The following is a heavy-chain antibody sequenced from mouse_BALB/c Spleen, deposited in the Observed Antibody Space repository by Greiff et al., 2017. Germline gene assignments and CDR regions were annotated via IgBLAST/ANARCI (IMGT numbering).Heavy chain of an antibody. D-gene: IGHD2-1*01. CDR3: ARDGDGNSYFDY. V-gene: IGHV5-9-4*01. CDR1: GFTFSSYA. Sequence: EVQVVESGGGLVKPGGSLKLSCAASGFTFSSYAMSWVRQSPEKRLEWVAEISSGGSYTYYPDTVTGRFTISRDNAKNTLYLEMSSLRSEDTAMYYCARDGDGNSYFDYWGQGTTLTVSS. CDR2: ISSGGSYT. J-gene: IGHJ2*01.